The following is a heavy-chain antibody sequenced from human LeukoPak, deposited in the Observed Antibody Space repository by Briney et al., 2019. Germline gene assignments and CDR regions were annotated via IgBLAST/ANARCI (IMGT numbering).Heavy chain of an antibody. CDR1: GFLVSDNY. J-gene: IGHJ3*02. CDR2: LYTGGST. V-gene: IGHV3-53*01. D-gene: IGHD3-22*01. Sequence: GGSLRLSCAASGFLVSDNYMHWLRQAPGKGLEWVSVLYTGGSTYYADSGKGRFTISRGNSKNTLYLQMNSLRVEDTAVYYCARLESGHYYDSSGYYFDAFDIWGQGTMVTVSS. CDR3: ARLESGHYYDSSGYYFDAFDI.